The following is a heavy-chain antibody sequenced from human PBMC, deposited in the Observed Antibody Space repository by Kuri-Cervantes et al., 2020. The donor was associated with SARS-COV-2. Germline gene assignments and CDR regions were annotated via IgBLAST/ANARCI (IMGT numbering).Heavy chain of an antibody. CDR1: GFTFSSYE. CDR2: ISSSGSSI. CDR3: AKDIWVGSTSPGT. D-gene: IGHD2-2*01. V-gene: IGHV3-48*03. J-gene: IGHJ5*02. Sequence: LSLSCAASGFTFSSYEMNWVRQAPGKGLEWVSCISSSGSSIYYADSVKGRFTISRDNSKNTLYLQMNSLRAEDTAVYYCAKDIWVGSTSPGTWGQGTLVTVSS.